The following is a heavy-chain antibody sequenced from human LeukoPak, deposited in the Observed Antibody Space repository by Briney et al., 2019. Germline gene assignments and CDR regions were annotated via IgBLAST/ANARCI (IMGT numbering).Heavy chain of an antibody. Sequence: GGSLRLSCAASGFTFSSYSMNWVRQAPGKGLEWVSAISGSGGSTYYADSVKGRFTISRDNSKNTLYLQMNSLRAEDTAVYYCAKESGDYYDSSGYGYWGQGTLVTVSS. CDR2: ISGSGGST. J-gene: IGHJ4*02. D-gene: IGHD3-22*01. CDR3: AKESGDYYDSSGYGY. V-gene: IGHV3-23*01. CDR1: GFTFSSYS.